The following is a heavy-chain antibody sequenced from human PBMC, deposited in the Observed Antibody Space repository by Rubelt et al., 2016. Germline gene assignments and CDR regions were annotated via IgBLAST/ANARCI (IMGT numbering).Heavy chain of an antibody. CDR1: GGSISSYY. CDR3: ARDLWNGMDV. Sequence: QVQLQESGPGLVKPSETLSLTCTVSGGSISSYYWSWIRQPPGKGLEWIGYIYYSGSTNYNPSLKSRVTISVDASKNQFSLKLSSVTAADTAVYYCARDLWNGMDVWGQGTTVTVSS. CDR2: IYYSGST. V-gene: IGHV4-59*12. J-gene: IGHJ6*02. D-gene: IGHD2-21*01.